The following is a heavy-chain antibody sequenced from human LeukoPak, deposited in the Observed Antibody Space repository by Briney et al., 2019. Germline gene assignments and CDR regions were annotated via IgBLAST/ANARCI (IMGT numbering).Heavy chain of an antibody. Sequence: GGSLRLSCAASGFTFSSYWMSWVRQAPGKGLEWVANIKQDGSEKYYVDSVKGRFTISRDNAKNSLYLQMNSLRAEDTAVYYCARDRDYYDSSGYAFDIWGQGTMVTVSS. V-gene: IGHV3-7*01. J-gene: IGHJ3*02. CDR2: IKQDGSEK. CDR3: ARDRDYYDSSGYAFDI. CDR1: GFTFSSYW. D-gene: IGHD3-22*01.